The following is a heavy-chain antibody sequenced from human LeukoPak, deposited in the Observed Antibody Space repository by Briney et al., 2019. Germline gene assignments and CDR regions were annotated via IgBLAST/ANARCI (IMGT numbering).Heavy chain of an antibody. D-gene: IGHD2-21*02. Sequence: GGSLRLSCAASGFTFSSYEMNWVRQAPGKGLEWVSYISSSGSTIYYADSVKGRFTISRDNAKNSLYLQMNSLSAEDTAVYYCAREAGAYCGGDCYSDAFDIWGQGTIVTVSS. CDR3: AREAGAYCGGDCYSDAFDI. J-gene: IGHJ3*02. V-gene: IGHV3-48*03. CDR1: GFTFSSYE. CDR2: ISSSGSTI.